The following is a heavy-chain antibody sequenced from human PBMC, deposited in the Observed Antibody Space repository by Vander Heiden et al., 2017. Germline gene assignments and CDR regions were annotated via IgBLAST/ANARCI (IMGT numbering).Heavy chain of an antibody. D-gene: IGHD6-13*01. V-gene: IGHV6-1*01. CDR2: TYYRSKWYN. Sequence: QILLQQSGPGLVKPSQTLSLTCVISGDSVSSNSSAWNWIRQSPSRGLEWLGRTYYRSKWYNDYAVSVKSRISVNPDTSKNQFSLQLNSVTPEDTAMYYCARGQPSSPGYSNPWSEFDFWGQGTLVTVSS. CDR1: GDSVSSNSSA. CDR3: ARGQPSSPGYSNPWSEFDF. J-gene: IGHJ4*02.